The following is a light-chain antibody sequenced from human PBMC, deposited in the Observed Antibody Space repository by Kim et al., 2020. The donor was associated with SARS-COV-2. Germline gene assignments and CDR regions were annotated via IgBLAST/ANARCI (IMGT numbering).Light chain of an antibody. CDR2: WAS. CDR3: QQYYSTPYT. CDR1: QSVLYSSNNKNY. Sequence: TINCQSSQSVLYSSNNKNYLAWYQQKPGQPPKLLIYWASTRESGVPDRFSGSGSGTDFTLTISSLQAEDVAVYYCQQYYSTPYTFGQGTKLEI. J-gene: IGKJ2*01. V-gene: IGKV4-1*01.